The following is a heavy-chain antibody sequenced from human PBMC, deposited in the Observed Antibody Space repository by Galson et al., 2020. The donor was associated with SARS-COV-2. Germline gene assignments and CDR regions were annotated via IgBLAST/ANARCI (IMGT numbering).Heavy chain of an antibody. CDR1: RYTLNELY. CDR3: APISPYCSSTSGRNFDY. CDR2: FDPEAGET. D-gene: IGHD2-2*01. V-gene: IGHV1-24*01. J-gene: IGHJ4*01. Sequence: ASVTVSCKVSRYTLNELYIHWVRQAPGNGLEWMGGFDPEAGETIYAQQFQRRVTMTEDTSTDKAYMELSSLGSEDTAVYYWAPISPYCSSTSGRNFDYWGHGTLVTVSS.